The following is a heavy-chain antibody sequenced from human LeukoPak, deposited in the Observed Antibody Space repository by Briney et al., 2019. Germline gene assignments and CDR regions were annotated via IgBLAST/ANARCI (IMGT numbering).Heavy chain of an antibody. J-gene: IGHJ4*02. D-gene: IGHD3-3*01. CDR2: IIPIFGTA. CDR1: GGTFSSYA. Sequence: SSVKVSCKASGGTFSSYAISWVRQAPGQGLEGMGGIIPIFGTANYAQKFQGRVTITADESTSTAYMELSSLRSEDTAVYYCARPSHYDFWSGYSSQDYYFDYWGQGTLVTVSS. CDR3: ARPSHYDFWSGYSSQDYYFDY. V-gene: IGHV1-69*01.